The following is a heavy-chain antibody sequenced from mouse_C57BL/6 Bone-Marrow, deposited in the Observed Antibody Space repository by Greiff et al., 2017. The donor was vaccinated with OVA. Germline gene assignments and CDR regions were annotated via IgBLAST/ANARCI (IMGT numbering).Heavy chain of an antibody. CDR3: ARSEFAY. J-gene: IGHJ3*01. Sequence: VQLQQPGAELVKPGASVKLSCKASGYTFTSYWMQWVKQRPGQGLEWIGEIDPSDSYTNYNQKFKGKATLTVDTSSSTAYMQLSSLTSDDSAVYYCARSEFAYWGQGTLVTVSA. CDR1: GYTFTSYW. CDR2: IDPSDSYT. V-gene: IGHV1-50*01.